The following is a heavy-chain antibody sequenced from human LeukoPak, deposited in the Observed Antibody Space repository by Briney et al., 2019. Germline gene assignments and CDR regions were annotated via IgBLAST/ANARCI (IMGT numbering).Heavy chain of an antibody. D-gene: IGHD6-25*01. CDR2: TYYRSKWYN. J-gene: IGHJ4*02. Sequence: SQTLSLTCAISGDSVSSDSSAWNWFRQSPSRGLEWLGRTYYRSKWYNDYAVSVKSRITINPDTSKNQFSLQLNSVTPEDTAVYYCARGGHFEYWGQGTWSPSPQ. CDR3: ARGGHFEY. CDR1: GDSVSSDSSA. V-gene: IGHV6-1*01.